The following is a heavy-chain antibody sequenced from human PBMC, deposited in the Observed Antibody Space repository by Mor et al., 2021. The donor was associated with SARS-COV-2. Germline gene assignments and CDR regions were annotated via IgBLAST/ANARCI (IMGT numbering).Heavy chain of an antibody. V-gene: IGHV4-61*03. Sequence: FYSGSTNYNPSLKSRVTISVDTSKNHFSLKLYSVTAADTAVYYCARDSRGSSGYYGNYFDYWGQGTLVTVSS. CDR2: FYSGST. CDR3: ARDSRGSSGYYGNYFDY. D-gene: IGHD3-22*01. J-gene: IGHJ4*02.